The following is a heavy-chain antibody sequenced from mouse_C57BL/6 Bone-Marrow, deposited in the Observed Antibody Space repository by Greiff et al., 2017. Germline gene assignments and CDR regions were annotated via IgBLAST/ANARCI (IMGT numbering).Heavy chain of an antibody. CDR1: GYTFTDYY. J-gene: IGHJ3*01. V-gene: IGHV1-26*01. Sequence: EVQLQQSGPELVKPGASVKISCKASGYTFTDYYMNWVKQSHGKSLEWIGDINPNNGGTSYNQKFKGKATLTVDKSSSTAYMELRSLTSEDSAVYYCARTAQATSAYWGQGTLVTVSA. CDR2: INPNNGGT. D-gene: IGHD3-2*02. CDR3: ARTAQATSAY.